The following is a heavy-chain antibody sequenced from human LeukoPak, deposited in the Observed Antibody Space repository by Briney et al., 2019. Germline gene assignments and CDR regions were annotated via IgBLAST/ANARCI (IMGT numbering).Heavy chain of an antibody. CDR3: AKRGEGCSGVSCLYWYFDI. D-gene: IGHD2-15*01. V-gene: IGHV3-23*01. J-gene: IGHJ2*01. Sequence: GGSLRLSCAASRFTFSTYAMNWVRQAPGKGLECVSTIGCSSGATYYADSVKGRFIVSRDNSKNILYLQINSLRADDTAVYYCAKRGEGCSGVSCLYWYFDIWGRGTLVTVSS. CDR2: IGCSSGAT. CDR1: RFTFSTYA.